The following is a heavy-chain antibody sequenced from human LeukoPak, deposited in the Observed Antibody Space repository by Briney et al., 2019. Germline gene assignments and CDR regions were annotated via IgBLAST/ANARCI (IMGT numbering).Heavy chain of an antibody. J-gene: IGHJ4*02. CDR1: GFTVSSNY. D-gene: IGHD3-3*01. CDR3: AKEDSQSGYVPN. CDR2: IYSGGST. V-gene: IGHV3-53*01. Sequence: GGSLRLSCAASGFTVSSNYMSWVRQAPGKGLEWVSVIYSGGSTYYADSVKGRFTISRDNSKNTLYLQMNSLRAEDTAVYYCAKEDSQSGYVPNWGQGTLVTVSS.